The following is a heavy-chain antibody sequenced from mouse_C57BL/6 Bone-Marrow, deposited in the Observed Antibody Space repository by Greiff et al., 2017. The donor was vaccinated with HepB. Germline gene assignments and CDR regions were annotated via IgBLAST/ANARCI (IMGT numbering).Heavy chain of an antibody. D-gene: IGHD1-1*01. V-gene: IGHV5-12*01. CDR3: ARHSSSPFDY. CDR2: ISNGGGST. J-gene: IGHJ2*01. CDR1: GFTFSDYY. Sequence: DVKLVESGGGLVQPGGSLKLSCAASGFTFSDYYMYWVRQTPEKRLEWVAYISNGGGSTYYPDTVKGRFTISRDNAKNTLYLQMSRLKSEDTAMYYCARHSSSPFDYWGQGTTLTVSS.